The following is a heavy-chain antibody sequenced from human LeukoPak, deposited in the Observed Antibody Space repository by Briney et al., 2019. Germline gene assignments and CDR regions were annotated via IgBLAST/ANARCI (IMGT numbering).Heavy chain of an antibody. Sequence: PGGSLRLSCSASGLSFSSYALYWLRQAVGKGLEYVSVISSSGGSTFFADSVKGRFTISRDNPRNTLYLHMNSLRGEDTAVYYCVKDRRAYSSGWPFDYWGQGTLVTVSS. CDR2: ISSSGGST. J-gene: IGHJ4*02. CDR3: VKDRRAYSSGWPFDY. V-gene: IGHV3-64D*09. CDR1: GLSFSSYA. D-gene: IGHD6-19*01.